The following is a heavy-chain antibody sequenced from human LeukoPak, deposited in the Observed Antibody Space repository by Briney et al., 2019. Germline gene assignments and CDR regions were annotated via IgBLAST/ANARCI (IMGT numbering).Heavy chain of an antibody. CDR3: ARDLVSYGRGDWFDP. CDR2: INPSGGST. Sequence: ASVKVSCKASGYTFTSYYMHWVRQAPGQGLECMGIINPSGGSTSYAQKFQGRVTMTRDMPTSTVYMELSSLRSEDTAVYYCARDLVSYGRGDWFDPWGQGTLVTVSS. CDR1: GYTFTSYY. J-gene: IGHJ5*02. V-gene: IGHV1-46*01. D-gene: IGHD5-18*01.